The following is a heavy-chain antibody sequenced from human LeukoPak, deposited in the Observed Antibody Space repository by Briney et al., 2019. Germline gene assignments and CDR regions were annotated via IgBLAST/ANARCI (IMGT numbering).Heavy chain of an antibody. Sequence: GSLRLSCAASGFTFSSYAMTRVRQAPGKGLEWVSAISGPGGSTYYADSVKGRFTISRDNSKNTLYLQMNSLRADDTAVYYCAKGDSSSWYRWYFDYWGQGTLVTVSS. CDR1: GFTFSSYA. V-gene: IGHV3-23*01. D-gene: IGHD6-13*01. J-gene: IGHJ4*02. CDR2: ISGPGGST. CDR3: AKGDSSSWYRWYFDY.